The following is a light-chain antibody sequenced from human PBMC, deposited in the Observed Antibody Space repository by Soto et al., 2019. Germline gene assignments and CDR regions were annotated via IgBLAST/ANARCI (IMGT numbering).Light chain of an antibody. Sequence: DIPMTQSHSTLSASVGDRVYIXYGASQSISSWLAWYQQKPGKAPKLLIYDASSLESGVPSRFSGSGSGTEFTLTISSLQPDDFATYYCQQYNSYSGTFGQGTKVDNK. J-gene: IGKJ1*01. CDR1: QSISSW. V-gene: IGKV1-5*01. CDR2: DAS. CDR3: QQYNSYSGT.